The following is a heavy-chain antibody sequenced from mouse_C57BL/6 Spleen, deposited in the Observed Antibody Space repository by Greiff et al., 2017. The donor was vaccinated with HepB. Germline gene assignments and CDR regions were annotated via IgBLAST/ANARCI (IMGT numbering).Heavy chain of an antibody. CDR2: ISDGGSYT. J-gene: IGHJ3*01. D-gene: IGHD2-1*01. CDR1: GFTFSSYA. CDR3: ARDREGNYWFAY. Sequence: EVKLMESGGGLVKPGGSLKLSCAASGFTFSSYAMSWVRQTPEKRLEWVATISDGGSYTYYPDNVKGRFTISRDNAKNNLYLQMSHLKSEDTAMYYCARDREGNYWFAYWGQGTLVTVSA. V-gene: IGHV5-4*01.